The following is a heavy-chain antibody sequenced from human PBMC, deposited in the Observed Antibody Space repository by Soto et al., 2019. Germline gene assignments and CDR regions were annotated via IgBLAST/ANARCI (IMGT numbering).Heavy chain of an antibody. CDR3: GTVRASWYVDY. J-gene: IGHJ4*02. CDR1: GGSITSGGYY. V-gene: IGHV4-30-4*01. Sequence: PSETLSLTCXVSGGSITSGGYYWSWIRQPPGKGLEWVAYISYSGNTYYNPSLKSRLSISADTCKNQFSLELKSVTVADTAVYYCGTVRASWYVDYWGQGTLVTVSS. D-gene: IGHD2-2*01. CDR2: ISYSGNT.